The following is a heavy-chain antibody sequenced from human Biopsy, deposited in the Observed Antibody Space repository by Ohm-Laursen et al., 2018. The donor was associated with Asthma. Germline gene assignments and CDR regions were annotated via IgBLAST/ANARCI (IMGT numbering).Heavy chain of an antibody. CDR2: ISVYNGNT. J-gene: IGHJ6*02. Sequence: ASVSVSCKTSAYTFTRAGITSVRQAPGHGLGWMGWISVYNGNTKVAQKLQDRVTMITDTSTSTAYMELRCLRSDATAVYVCARAVDYAHYYGIDVWGQGTTVTVS. CDR1: AYTFTRAG. CDR3: ARAVDYAHYYGIDV. D-gene: IGHD3-16*01. V-gene: IGHV1-18*01.